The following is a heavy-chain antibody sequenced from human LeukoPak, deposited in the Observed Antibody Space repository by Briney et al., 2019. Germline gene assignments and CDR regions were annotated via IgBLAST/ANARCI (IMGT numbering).Heavy chain of an antibody. V-gene: IGHV3-74*01. J-gene: IGHJ1*01. CDR2: IKSDGST. CDR1: GFTFSTYW. CDR3: ARAPSEIGGYYPEYFRH. Sequence: GGSLRLSCAASGFTFSTYWMHWVRQAPGKGLVWVSRIKSDGSTNYADSVKGRFTISRDNANNTLSLQMSSLRPEDTGVYYCARAPSEIGGYYPEYFRHWGQGTLVTVSS. D-gene: IGHD3-22*01.